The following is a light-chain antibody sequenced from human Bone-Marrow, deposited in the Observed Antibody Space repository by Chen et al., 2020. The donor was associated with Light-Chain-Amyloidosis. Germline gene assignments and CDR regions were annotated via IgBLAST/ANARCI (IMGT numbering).Light chain of an antibody. CDR2: EVT. J-gene: IGLJ1*01. Sequence: QSALTQPATVSGSPGQSITISCTGTSSDVGGDNHVSWYQQHPDKAPKLMIYEVTNRPSWVPDRFSGSKSDNTASLPISGLQTEDEADYFCSSYTITNTLVVGSGTRVPVL. V-gene: IGLV2-14*01. CDR3: SSYTITNTLV. CDR1: SSDVGGDNH.